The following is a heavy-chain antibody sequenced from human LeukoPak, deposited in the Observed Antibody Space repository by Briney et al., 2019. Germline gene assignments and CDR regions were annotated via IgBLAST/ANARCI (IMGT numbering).Heavy chain of an antibody. D-gene: IGHD4-17*01. CDR2: ISSDGSNE. J-gene: IGHJ6*03. CDR3: ARDVRTTVTTSKTYYYYYMDV. CDR1: GFTFSSYA. Sequence: PGGSLRLSCAASGFTFSSYAMHWVRQAPGKGLEWVTVISSDGSNEYYADSVKGRFSISRDNSKNTLYLQMNSLRAEDTAVYYCARDVRTTVTTSKTYYYYYMDVWGKGTTVTVSS. V-gene: IGHV3-30*04.